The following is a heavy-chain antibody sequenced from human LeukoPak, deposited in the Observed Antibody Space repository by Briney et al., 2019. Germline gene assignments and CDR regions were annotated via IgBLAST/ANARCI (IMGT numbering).Heavy chain of an antibody. CDR3: ARAIPNYVTTYYYYMDV. CDR2: ISGSGGST. V-gene: IGHV3-23*01. J-gene: IGHJ6*03. D-gene: IGHD1-7*01. Sequence: GGSLRLSCAASGFTFSGYDMSWVRQAPGKGLEWVSDISGSGGSTYYADSVKGRFTISRDNSKNTLYLQMNSLRAEDTAVYYCARAIPNYVTTYYYYMDVWGKGTTVTVSS. CDR1: GFTFSGYD.